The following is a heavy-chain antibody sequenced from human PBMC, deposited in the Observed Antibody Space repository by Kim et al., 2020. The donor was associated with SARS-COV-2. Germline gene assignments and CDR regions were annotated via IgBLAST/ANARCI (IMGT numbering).Heavy chain of an antibody. CDR2: FYPKDGET. V-gene: IGHV1-24*01. D-gene: IGHD3-3*01. Sequence: ASVKVSCKVSGYTLTELSMHWVRQAPGKGLEWMGGFYPKDGETIYAQKFQGRVTMTEDTSTDTAYMELSSLRSEDTAVYYCATSITIFGGFDLWGQGTLVTVSS. J-gene: IGHJ5*02. CDR1: GYTLTELS. CDR3: ATSITIFGGFDL.